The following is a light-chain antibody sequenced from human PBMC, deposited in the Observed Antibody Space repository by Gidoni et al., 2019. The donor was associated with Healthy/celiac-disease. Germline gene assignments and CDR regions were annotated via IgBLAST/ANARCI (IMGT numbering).Light chain of an antibody. Sequence: QSALTQPRSVSGSPGQSVTISCTGTSSDVGGYNYVSWSQQPPGKAPQLMIHDVSKRPSGVPDRFSGSKSGNTASLTISGLQAEDEADYYCCSYAGSYTFVFGTGTKVTVL. CDR1: SSDVGGYNY. CDR3: CSYAGSYTFV. V-gene: IGLV2-11*01. J-gene: IGLJ1*01. CDR2: DVS.